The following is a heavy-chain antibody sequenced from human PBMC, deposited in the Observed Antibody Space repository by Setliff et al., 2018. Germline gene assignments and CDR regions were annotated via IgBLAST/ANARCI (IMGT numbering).Heavy chain of an antibody. D-gene: IGHD3-3*01. V-gene: IGHV3-9*03. CDR1: GFTFDDYA. CDR2: ISWNSGIV. CDR3: ARLRGGLEWLLPIDY. Sequence: PGGSLRLSCAASGFTFDDYAMHWVRQAPGKGLEWVSGISWNSGIVAYADSVKGRFTISRDNAKNSLYLQMNSLRAEDMALYYCARLRGGLEWLLPIDYWGQGTLVTVSS. J-gene: IGHJ4*02.